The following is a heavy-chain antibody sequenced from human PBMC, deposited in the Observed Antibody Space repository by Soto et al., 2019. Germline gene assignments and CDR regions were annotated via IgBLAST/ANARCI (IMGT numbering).Heavy chain of an antibody. CDR2: IIPIFGTA. CDR1: GGTFSSYS. V-gene: IGHV1-69*01. Sequence: QVQLVQSGAEVKKPGSSVKVSCKASGGTFSSYSINWVRPAPGQGLEWMGEIIPIFGTANYAQKFQGRVTITADESTSTAYMELSSLRYGDTAVYYCARDGGRHSGGIDYWGQGTLVTVSS. CDR3: ARDGGRHSGGIDY. D-gene: IGHD1-26*01. J-gene: IGHJ4*02.